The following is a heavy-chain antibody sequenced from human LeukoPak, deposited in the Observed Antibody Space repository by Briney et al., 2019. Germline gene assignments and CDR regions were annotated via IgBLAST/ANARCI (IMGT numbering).Heavy chain of an antibody. CDR1: GFTFSSYA. D-gene: IGHD1-26*01. J-gene: IGHJ4*02. Sequence: PGGSLRLSCATPGFTFSSYAIHWVRQAPGKGLEWVAFISYDGSAKYYADSVKGRFTISRDSSKNTVHLQMNNLRAEDTALYYCARDQSGTYCVDYWGQGTLVTVSS. V-gene: IGHV3-30*04. CDR2: ISYDGSAK. CDR3: ARDQSGTYCVDY.